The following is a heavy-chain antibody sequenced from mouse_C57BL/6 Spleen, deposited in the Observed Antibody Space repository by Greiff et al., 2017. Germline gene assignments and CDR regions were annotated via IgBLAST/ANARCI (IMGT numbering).Heavy chain of an antibody. CDR3: TRSKDWYYFDY. Sequence: VQLQQSGAELVRPGASVTLSCKASGYTFTDYEMHWVKQTPVHGLEWIGAIDPETGGTAYNQKFKGKAILTADKSSSTAYMELRSLTSEDSAVYYCTRSKDWYYFDYWGQGTTLTVSS. V-gene: IGHV1-15*01. J-gene: IGHJ2*01. CDR2: IDPETGGT. D-gene: IGHD4-1*01. CDR1: GYTFTDYE.